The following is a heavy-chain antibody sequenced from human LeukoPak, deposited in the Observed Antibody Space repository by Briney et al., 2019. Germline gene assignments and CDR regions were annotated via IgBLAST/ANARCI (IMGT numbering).Heavy chain of an antibody. V-gene: IGHV3-30*04. J-gene: IGHJ4*02. CDR3: ARDRRWLQYSDY. Sequence: GGSLRLSCAASGFTFSSYAMQWVRQAPGKGLEWVAVISYDGSNKYYADSVKGRFTISRDNSKNTLYLEMNSLRPEDTAVYYCARDRRWLQYSDYWGQGTLVTVSS. CDR2: ISYDGSNK. D-gene: IGHD5-24*01. CDR1: GFTFSSYA.